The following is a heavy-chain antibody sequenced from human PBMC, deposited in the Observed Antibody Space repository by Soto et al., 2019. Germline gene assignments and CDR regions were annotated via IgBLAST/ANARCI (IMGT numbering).Heavy chain of an antibody. V-gene: IGHV3-23*01. CDR1: GFTFSSYA. J-gene: IGHJ6*02. Sequence: GGSLRLSCAASGFTFSSYAMSWVRQAPGKGLEWVSAISGSDGSTYYADSVKGRFTISRDNSKNTLYLQMNSLRAEDTAVYYCAKDRSFTMIVVVIALNGMDVWGQGTTVTVSS. CDR3: AKDRSFTMIVVVIALNGMDV. CDR2: ISGSDGST. D-gene: IGHD3-22*01.